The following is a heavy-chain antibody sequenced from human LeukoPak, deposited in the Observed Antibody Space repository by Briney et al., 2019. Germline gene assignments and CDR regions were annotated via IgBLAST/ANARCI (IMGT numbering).Heavy chain of an antibody. CDR3: ARPGKDGMDV. Sequence: PGGSLRLSCAASGFTFSPDDMHWVRQAPGKGLEWLASIRYDGDNKYYADSVKGRFTISRDNSKNTLYLQMNSLRDEDTAVYYCARPGKDGMDVWGQGTMVTVSS. V-gene: IGHV3-30*02. J-gene: IGHJ6*02. CDR1: GFTFSPDD. CDR2: IRYDGDNK.